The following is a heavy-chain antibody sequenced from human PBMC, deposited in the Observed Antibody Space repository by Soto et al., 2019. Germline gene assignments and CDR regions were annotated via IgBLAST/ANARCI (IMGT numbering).Heavy chain of an antibody. CDR3: ARVVGYSSSSGWFDP. V-gene: IGHV1-18*01. J-gene: IGHJ5*02. Sequence: GASVKVSCKASGYTFTSYGISWVRQAPGQGLEWMGWISAYNGNTNYAQKLQGRVTMTTDTSTSTAYMELRSLRSDDTAVYYCARVVGYSSSSGWFDPWGQGTLVTVSS. CDR1: GYTFTSYG. CDR2: ISAYNGNT. D-gene: IGHD6-6*01.